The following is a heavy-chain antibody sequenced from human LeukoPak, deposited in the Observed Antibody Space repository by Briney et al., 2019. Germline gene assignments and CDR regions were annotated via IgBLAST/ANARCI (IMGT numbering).Heavy chain of an antibody. J-gene: IGHJ4*02. CDR1: GGSISSSNW. CDR2: IYHSGST. D-gene: IGHD3-22*01. Sequence: SETLSLTCAVSGGSISSSNWWSWVRQPPGKGLEWIGEIYHSGSTNYNPSLKSRVTISVDKSKNQFSLKLSSVTAADTAVYYCARIISDTSGYYGGIDYWGQGTLVTVSS. V-gene: IGHV4-4*02. CDR3: ARIISDTSGYYGGIDY.